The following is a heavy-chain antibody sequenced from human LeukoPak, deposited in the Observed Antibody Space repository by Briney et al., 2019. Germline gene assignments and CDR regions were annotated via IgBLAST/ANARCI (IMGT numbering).Heavy chain of an antibody. CDR2: INHSGST. CDR3: ARDLMRRRIAVAES. D-gene: IGHD6-19*01. V-gene: IGHV4-34*01. J-gene: IGHJ5*02. Sequence: KPSETLSLTCAVYGGSFSGYYWSWIRQPPGKGLEWIGEINHSGSTNYNPSLKSRVTISVDTSKNQFSLKLSSVTAADTAVYYCARDLMRRRIAVAESWGQGTLATVSS. CDR1: GGSFSGYY.